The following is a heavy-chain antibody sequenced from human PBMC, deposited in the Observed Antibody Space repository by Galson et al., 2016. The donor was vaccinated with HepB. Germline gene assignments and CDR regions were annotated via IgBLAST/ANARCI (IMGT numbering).Heavy chain of an antibody. CDR1: GFTFSTFS. Sequence: SLRLSCAASGFTFSTFSMNWVRQAPGKGLEWVSYISSTIKTIYYADSVRGRFTISRDNAKNSLYLQMNSLRAEDTAVYYCVGGFDGGGSGWYDDRSTDYWGQGTLVTVSS. V-gene: IGHV3-48*01. CDR2: ISSTIKTI. D-gene: IGHD6-19*01. CDR3: VGGFDGGGSGWYDDRSTDY. J-gene: IGHJ4*02.